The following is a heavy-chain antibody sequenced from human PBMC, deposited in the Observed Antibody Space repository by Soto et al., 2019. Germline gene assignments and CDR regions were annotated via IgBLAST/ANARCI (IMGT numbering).Heavy chain of an antibody. J-gene: IGHJ1*01. CDR1: GYTFANYW. Sequence: EVLLVQSGPEIKKPGESLKISCESSGYTFANYWIGWVRQVPGKGLEWVAIIYPSDSRTIYSPSFQGQVTISADKSISTAYLQWTSLKASDTAIYYCSKFKYSTSVRYLQHWGQGTPVIVSS. CDR3: SKFKYSTSVRYLQH. D-gene: IGHD6-6*01. V-gene: IGHV5-51*01. CDR2: IYPSDSRT.